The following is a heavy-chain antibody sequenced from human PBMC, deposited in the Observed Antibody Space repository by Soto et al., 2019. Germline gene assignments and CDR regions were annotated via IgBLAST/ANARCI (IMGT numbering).Heavy chain of an antibody. D-gene: IGHD3-9*01. CDR3: ARTTFYDIFTAYYSLFDY. J-gene: IGHJ4*02. CDR1: GGSISSGGYY. Sequence: QVQLQESGPGLVKPSQTLTLTCTVSGGSISSGGYYWSWIRQHPGKGLEWIGYISDSGSTYYNPSLKSRVTISVDTSKHHFSLKLSAVTAADTAVYYCARTTFYDIFTAYYSLFDYWGQGTLVTVSS. CDR2: ISDSGST. V-gene: IGHV4-31*03.